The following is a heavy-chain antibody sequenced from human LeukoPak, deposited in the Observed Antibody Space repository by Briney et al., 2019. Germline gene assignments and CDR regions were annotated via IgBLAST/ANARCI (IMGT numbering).Heavy chain of an antibody. CDR1: GFTFSSYP. CDR2: ISTDSTYT. D-gene: IGHD2-15*01. J-gene: IGHJ4*02. Sequence: GGSLRLSCAAAGFTFSSYPMSWVRQAPGKGLEWVSFISTDSTYTFYAHSVKGRFTISRDNSKDTLYLQMSSLRVEDTAVYFCAKGEGYCGGGTCYRYFDSWGQGTLVTVSS. CDR3: AKGEGYCGGGTCYRYFDS. V-gene: IGHV3-23*01.